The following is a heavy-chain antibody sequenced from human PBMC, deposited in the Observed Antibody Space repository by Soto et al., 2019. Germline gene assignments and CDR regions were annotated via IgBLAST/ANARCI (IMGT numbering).Heavy chain of an antibody. CDR3: ARVYRFGEFRYGMDV. CDR1: GYTFTGYY. J-gene: IGHJ6*02. Sequence: GASVKVSCKASGYTFTGYYMHWVRQAPGQGLEWMGWINPNSGGTNYAQKFQGRVTMTRDTSISTAYMELSRLRSDDTAVYYCARVYRFGEFRYGMDVWGQGTTVTVS. D-gene: IGHD3-10*01. CDR2: INPNSGGT. V-gene: IGHV1-2*02.